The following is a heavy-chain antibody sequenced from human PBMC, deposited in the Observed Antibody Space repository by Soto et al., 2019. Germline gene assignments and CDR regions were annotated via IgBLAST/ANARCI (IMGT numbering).Heavy chain of an antibody. V-gene: IGHV3-15*01. D-gene: IGHD1-1*01. Sequence: EVQLVESGGGLVKPGGSLRLSCVAAGFTFNHAWMSWVRQAPGKGLEWVGRIKPNADGGTGDYGAPVKGRFTISRDDSQNTLYLQMNSLKTEDTAVYYCVTDLKTGTELGKFDYWGQATLVTVSS. CDR3: VTDLKTGTELGKFDY. CDR1: GFTFNHAW. J-gene: IGHJ4*02. CDR2: IKPNADGGTG.